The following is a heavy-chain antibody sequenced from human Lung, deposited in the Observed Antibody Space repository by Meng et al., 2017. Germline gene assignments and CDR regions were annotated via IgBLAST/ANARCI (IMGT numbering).Heavy chain of an antibody. Sequence: QVQLQGSVPDLWRPSGTLSLHCAVSVASYSSSNWWSWVRQPPGKGLEWIGEIYHSGSTNYNPSLKSRVTISVDKSKNQFSLKLSSVTAADTAVYYCASFPPPGKQWLVTDYWGQGTLVTVSS. CDR2: IYHSGST. CDR3: ASFPPPGKQWLVTDY. CDR1: VASYSSSNW. J-gene: IGHJ4*02. V-gene: IGHV4-4*02. D-gene: IGHD6-19*01.